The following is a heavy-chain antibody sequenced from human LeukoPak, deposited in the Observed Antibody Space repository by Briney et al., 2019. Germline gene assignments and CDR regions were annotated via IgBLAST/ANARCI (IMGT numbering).Heavy chain of an antibody. Sequence: GGSLRLSCAASGFTFSSYTMHWVRQAPGKGLEWVSTVSGSSNIHYSDSVKGRFTTSRDKAKNSLYLQMNSLRAEDTALYYCARVPETTQLFDYWGQGTLVTVSS. D-gene: IGHD1-14*01. CDR2: VSGSSNI. CDR1: GFTFSSYT. J-gene: IGHJ4*02. CDR3: ARVPETTQLFDY. V-gene: IGHV3-21*04.